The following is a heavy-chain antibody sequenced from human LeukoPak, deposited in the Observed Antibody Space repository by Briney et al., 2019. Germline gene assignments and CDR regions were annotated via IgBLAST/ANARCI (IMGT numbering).Heavy chain of an antibody. Sequence: GGSLRLSCAASGFTFSSYAMSWVRQAPGKGLEWVSAISGSGGSTYYADSVKGRFTISRDNAKNSLYLQMNSLRAEDTAVYYCARDLYTAMGGLRWDVWGQGTTVTVSS. CDR3: ARDLYTAMGGLRWDV. V-gene: IGHV3-23*01. CDR1: GFTFSSYA. J-gene: IGHJ6*02. CDR2: ISGSGGST. D-gene: IGHD5-18*01.